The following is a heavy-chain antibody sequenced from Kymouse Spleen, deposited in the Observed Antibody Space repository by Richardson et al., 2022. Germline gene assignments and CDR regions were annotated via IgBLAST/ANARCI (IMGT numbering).Heavy chain of an antibody. V-gene: IGHV4-34*01. CDR3: ARGQGYYGSGSPNWFDP. CDR2: INHSGST. Sequence: QVQLQQWGAGLLKPSETLSLTCAVYGGSFSGYYWSWIRQPPGKGLEWIGEINHSGSTNYNPSLKSRVTISVDTSKNQFSLKLSSVTAADTAVYYCARGQGYYGSGSPNWFDPWGQGTLVTVSS. CDR1: GGSFSGYY. D-gene: IGHD3-10*01. J-gene: IGHJ5*02.